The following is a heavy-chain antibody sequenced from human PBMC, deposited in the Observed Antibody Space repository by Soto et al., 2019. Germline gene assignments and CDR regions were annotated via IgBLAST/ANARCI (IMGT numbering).Heavy chain of an antibody. V-gene: IGHV1-3*01. CDR1: GYTFTTLA. J-gene: IGHJ4*02. D-gene: IGHD2-21*02. CDR3: ASQYSGDYCSADY. Sequence: QVLLVQSGAEMRRSGASVKVSCKASGYTFTTLAMHWVRQAPGQRLEWMGYINAGNGYTKYSQNFQGRVTITRDTLASTAYMELSSLRSEDTAVYYCASQYSGDYCSADYWGQGTLVTVSS. CDR2: INAGNGYT.